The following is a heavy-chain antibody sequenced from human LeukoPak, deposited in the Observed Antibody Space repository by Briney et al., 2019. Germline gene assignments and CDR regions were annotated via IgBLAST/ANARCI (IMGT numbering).Heavy chain of an antibody. CDR1: GFTFSTYA. CDR2: ISYDGNNE. V-gene: IGHV3-30-3*01. D-gene: IGHD3-10*01. J-gene: IGHJ3*02. Sequence: PGGSLRLSCAASGFTFSTYAMHWVRQAPGKGLEWVAVISYDGNNEYYADSVKGRFTISRDNSKNTLYLQMNSLRAEDTAVYYCATGSERGGYGSGSYAFDIWGQGTMVTVSS. CDR3: ATGSERGGYGSGSYAFDI.